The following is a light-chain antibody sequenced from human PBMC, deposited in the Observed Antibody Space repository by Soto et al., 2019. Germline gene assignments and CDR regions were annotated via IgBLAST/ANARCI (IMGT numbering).Light chain of an antibody. CDR1: SSDIGRYDY. J-gene: IGLJ3*02. V-gene: IGLV2-14*03. CDR3: GSYTSATTWV. CDR2: RVI. Sequence: QSALTRPASMSGSPGQSITISCTGTSSDIGRYDYVSWYQQLPGKAPKLIIYRVINRPSGVSDRFSGSKSGNSASLSISGLHPDDEASYFCGSYTSATTWVFGGGTKLTVL.